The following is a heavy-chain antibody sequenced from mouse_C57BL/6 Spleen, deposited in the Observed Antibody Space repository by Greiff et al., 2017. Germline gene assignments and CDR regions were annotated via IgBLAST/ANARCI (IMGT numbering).Heavy chain of an antibody. V-gene: IGHV6-6*01. CDR2: IRNKANNHAT. CDR1: GFTFSDAW. D-gene: IGHD3-2*02. CDR3: TGGSGYVGYFDY. J-gene: IGHJ2*01. Sequence: EVQVVESGGGLVQPGGSMKLSCAASGFTFSDAWMDWVRQSPEKGLEWVAEIRNKANNHATYYAESVKGRFTISRDDSKSSVYLQMNSLRAEDTGIYYCTGGSGYVGYFDYWGQGTTLTVSS.